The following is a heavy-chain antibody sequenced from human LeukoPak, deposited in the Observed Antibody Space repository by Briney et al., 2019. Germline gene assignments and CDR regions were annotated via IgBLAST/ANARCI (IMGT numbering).Heavy chain of an antibody. V-gene: IGHV1-69*04. CDR1: GGTFSSYA. CDR3: ASGEYGDSWFDP. J-gene: IGHJ5*02. Sequence: SVKVSCKASGGTFSSYAISWVRQAPGQGLEWMGRIIPILGIANYAQKFQGRVTITADKSTSTAYMELSSLRSEDTAVYYCASGEYGDSWFDPWGQGALVTVSS. D-gene: IGHD4-17*01. CDR2: IIPILGIA.